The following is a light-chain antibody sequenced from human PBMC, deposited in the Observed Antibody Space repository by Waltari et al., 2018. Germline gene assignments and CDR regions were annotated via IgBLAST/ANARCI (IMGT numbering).Light chain of an antibody. Sequence: QSVLTQPPSVSGAPGQRVTISCTGSSSNIGAGYDVHWYQQLPGTAPELLIYGNDARPSVGPDLFSGSASGSSAALASSGLQAEDEADYYCQSYDSSLSGQGVFGGGTKLTVL. CDR2: GND. J-gene: IGLJ3*02. CDR1: SSNIGAGYD. CDR3: QSYDSSLSGQGV. V-gene: IGLV1-40*01.